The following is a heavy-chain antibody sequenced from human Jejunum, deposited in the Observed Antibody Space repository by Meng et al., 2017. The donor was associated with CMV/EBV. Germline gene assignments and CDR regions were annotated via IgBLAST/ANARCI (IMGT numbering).Heavy chain of an antibody. CDR2: IHDTGST. Sequence: QSHLQDSVPGLVMPPQPLLYTSTVSGGSRRGCAYFWIWIRQPPGKGLEWIGYIHDTGSTYYHPSLTSRVDISVGTSNNQFSLTLTSVTAADTAVYFCARGSIFVSFDSWGQGTLVTVSS. CDR3: ARGSIFVSFDS. J-gene: IGHJ4*02. CDR1: GGSRRGCAYF. D-gene: IGHD3-3*01. V-gene: IGHV4-30-4*01.